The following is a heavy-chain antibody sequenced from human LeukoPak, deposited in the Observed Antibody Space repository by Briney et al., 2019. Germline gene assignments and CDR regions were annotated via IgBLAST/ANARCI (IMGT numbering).Heavy chain of an antibody. D-gene: IGHD2-15*01. V-gene: IGHV4-31*03. Sequence: SQTLSLTCTVSGGSISSGGYYWSWIRQHPGKGLEWIGYIYYSGSTNYNPSLKSRVSISVDTFKNQFSLKLSPVTAADAAVYYCAREIQTNCSGGNCYFYYSDYWGQGTLVTVSS. CDR1: GGSISSGGYY. J-gene: IGHJ4*02. CDR2: IYYSGST. CDR3: AREIQTNCSGGNCYFYYSDY.